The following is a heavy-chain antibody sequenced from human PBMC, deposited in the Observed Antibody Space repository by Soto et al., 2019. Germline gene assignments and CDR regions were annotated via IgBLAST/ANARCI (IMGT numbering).Heavy chain of an antibody. V-gene: IGHV4-31*03. J-gene: IGHJ5*02. CDR3: EVANTQGGWFDP. CDR2: IYYSGST. D-gene: IGHD5-12*01. Sequence: PSETLSLTCTVSGGSISSGGYYWSWIRQHPGKGLEWIGYIYYSGSTYYNPSLRSRVTISVDTSKNQFSLKLSSVTAADTAVYYCEVANTQGGWFDPWGQGTLVTVSS. CDR1: GGSISSGGYY.